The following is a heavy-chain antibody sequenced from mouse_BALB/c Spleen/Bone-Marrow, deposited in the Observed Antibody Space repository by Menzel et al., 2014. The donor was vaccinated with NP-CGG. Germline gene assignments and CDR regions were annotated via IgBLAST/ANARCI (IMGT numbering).Heavy chain of an antibody. V-gene: IGHV1-7*01. CDR3: ARNYNYGGGYYAMDY. CDR2: INPSTGYT. D-gene: IGHD2-12*01. Sequence: QVQLKESGAELAKPGASVKMSCKASGYNFISYWMHWVKQRPGQGLEWIGYINPSTGYTEYNQKFKDKATLTADKSSSKAYMQLSSLSSEDSAVYYCARNYNYGGGYYAMDYWGQGTSVTVSS. J-gene: IGHJ4*01. CDR1: GYNFISYW.